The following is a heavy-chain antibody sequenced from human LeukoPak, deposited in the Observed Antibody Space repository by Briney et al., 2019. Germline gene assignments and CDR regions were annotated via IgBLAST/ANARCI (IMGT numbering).Heavy chain of an antibody. Sequence: PGGSLRLSCAASGFTVSNNYISWVRQAPGKGLELVSVIYSGGSTYYADSVKGRFTISRDNSKNTLYLQMNTLRVEDTAVYYCARDQGDYYASGSFSTWGQGTLVTVSS. D-gene: IGHD3-10*01. V-gene: IGHV3-53*01. CDR1: GFTVSNNY. CDR3: ARDQGDYYASGSFST. CDR2: IYSGGST. J-gene: IGHJ4*02.